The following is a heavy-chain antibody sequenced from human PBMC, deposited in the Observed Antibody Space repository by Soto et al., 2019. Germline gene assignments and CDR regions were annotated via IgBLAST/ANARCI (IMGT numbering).Heavy chain of an antibody. CDR3: ATNSYYSLGV. CDR2: IYYSGST. CDR1: GGSISSGGYY. Sequence: PSETLSLTCTVSGGSISSGGYYWTWIRQHPGKGLEWIGYIYYSGSTYYNPSLKSRVTISVDTSKNQFSLKLTSVTAADTAVYYCATNSYYSLGVWGQGTTVTVSS. J-gene: IGHJ6*02. V-gene: IGHV4-31*03.